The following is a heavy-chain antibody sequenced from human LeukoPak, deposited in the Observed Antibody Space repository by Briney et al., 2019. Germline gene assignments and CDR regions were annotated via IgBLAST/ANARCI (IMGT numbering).Heavy chain of an antibody. Sequence: SETLSLTCTVPGGSISSYYWSWIRQPPGKGLEWIGYIYYSGSTNYNPSLKSRVTISVDTSKNQFSLKLSSVTAADTAVYYCARRIAGFDPWGQGTLVTVPS. V-gene: IGHV4-59*01. D-gene: IGHD2-15*01. CDR3: ARRIAGFDP. CDR2: IYYSGST. J-gene: IGHJ5*02. CDR1: GGSISSYY.